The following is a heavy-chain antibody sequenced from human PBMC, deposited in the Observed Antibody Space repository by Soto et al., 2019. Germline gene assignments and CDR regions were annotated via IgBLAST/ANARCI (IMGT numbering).Heavy chain of an antibody. CDR2: IWYDGSNK. Sequence: QVQLVESGGGVVQPGRSLRLSCAASGFTFSSYGMHWVRQAPGKGLEWVAVIWYDGSNKYYADSVKGRFTISRDNSKNTLYLQMHSLRAEDTAVYYCARGLGYCSGGSCYSGPYYYYGMDVWGQGTTVTVSS. J-gene: IGHJ6*02. CDR1: GFTFSSYG. V-gene: IGHV3-33*01. CDR3: ARGLGYCSGGSCYSGPYYYYGMDV. D-gene: IGHD2-15*01.